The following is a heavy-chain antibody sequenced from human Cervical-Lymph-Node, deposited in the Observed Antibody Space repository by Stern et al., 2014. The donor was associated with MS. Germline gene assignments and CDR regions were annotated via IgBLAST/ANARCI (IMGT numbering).Heavy chain of an antibody. CDR2: IWYDGSNK. CDR1: GFTFSSYG. Sequence: VQLVESGGGVVQPGRSLRLSCAASGFTFSSYGMNWVRQAPGKGLEWVAGIWYDGSNKYYADSVKGRFTISRDNSKNTLYLQMNSLRAEDTAVYYCARDHHYLLGYCSGGSCYPFDYWGQGTLVTVSS. J-gene: IGHJ4*02. D-gene: IGHD2-15*01. V-gene: IGHV3-33*01. CDR3: ARDHHYLLGYCSGGSCYPFDY.